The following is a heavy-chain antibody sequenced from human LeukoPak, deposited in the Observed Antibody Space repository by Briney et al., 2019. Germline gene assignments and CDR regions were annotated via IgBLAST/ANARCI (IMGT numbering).Heavy chain of an antibody. D-gene: IGHD3-22*01. CDR1: GFTFSSHW. V-gene: IGHV3-74*01. CDR2: INSDGSST. Sequence: GGSLRLSCAASGFTFSSHWMHWVRQAPGKGLVWVSRINSDGSSTSYADSVKGRFTISRDNAKNTLYLQMNSLRAEDTAVYYCARGHRSVYYYDSSGHPRDAFDIWGQGTMVTVSS. CDR3: ARGHRSVYYYDSSGHPRDAFDI. J-gene: IGHJ3*02.